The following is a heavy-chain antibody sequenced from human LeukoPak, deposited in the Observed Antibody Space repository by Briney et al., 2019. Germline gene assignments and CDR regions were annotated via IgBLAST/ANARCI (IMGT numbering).Heavy chain of an antibody. CDR2: IYHSGST. D-gene: IGHD1-1*01. Sequence: SETLSLTCAVYGGYFSGYYWSWIRQPPGKGLEWIGSIYHSGSTYYNPSLKSRVTISVDTSKNQFSLKLSSVTAADTAVYYCARGNWNDVVGYYFDYWGQGTLVTVSS. J-gene: IGHJ4*02. CDR3: ARGNWNDVVGYYFDY. CDR1: GGYFSGYY. V-gene: IGHV4-34*01.